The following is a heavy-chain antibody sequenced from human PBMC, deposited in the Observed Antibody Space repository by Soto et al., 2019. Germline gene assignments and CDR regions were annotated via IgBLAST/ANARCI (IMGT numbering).Heavy chain of an antibody. CDR2: IKQDGSEK. CDR1: GFTFSSYW. V-gene: IGHV3-7*05. J-gene: IGHJ4*02. Sequence: PGGSLRLSCAASGFTFSSYWMSWVRQAPGKGLEWVANIKQDGSEKYYVDSVKGRFTISRDNAKNSLYLQMNSLRAEDTAVYYCARDRIRSYSSGCLAYWGQGTLVTVS. D-gene: IGHD6-19*01. CDR3: ARDRIRSYSSGCLAY.